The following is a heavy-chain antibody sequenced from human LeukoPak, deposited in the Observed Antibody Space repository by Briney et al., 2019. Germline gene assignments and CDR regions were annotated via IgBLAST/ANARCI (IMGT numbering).Heavy chain of an antibody. CDR1: GGSISSGGYS. V-gene: IGHV4-30-2*03. J-gene: IGHJ4*02. Sequence: SETLSLTCAVSGGSISSGGYSWSWIRQPPGKGLEWIGYIYHSGSTYYNPSLKSRVTISVDTSKNQFSLKLSSVTAADTAVYYCARRVGGEDYWGQGTLVTVSS. CDR2: IYHSGST. CDR3: ARRVGGEDY. D-gene: IGHD2-21*01.